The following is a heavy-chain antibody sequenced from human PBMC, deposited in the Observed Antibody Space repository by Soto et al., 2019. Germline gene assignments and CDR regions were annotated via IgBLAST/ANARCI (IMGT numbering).Heavy chain of an antibody. CDR1: GGSFSPNY. V-gene: IGHV4-59*01. J-gene: IGHJ4*02. CDR2: VYYDGTT. Sequence: SETLSLTCTVSGGSFSPNYWSWIRQPPGKGLEWVGYVYYDGTTTHNPSLKSRVTISVDTSKNQFSLKLNSVTAADTAVYYCARHSPDFDWLTQFDYWGQGTLVTVSS. D-gene: IGHD3-9*01. CDR3: ARHSPDFDWLTQFDY.